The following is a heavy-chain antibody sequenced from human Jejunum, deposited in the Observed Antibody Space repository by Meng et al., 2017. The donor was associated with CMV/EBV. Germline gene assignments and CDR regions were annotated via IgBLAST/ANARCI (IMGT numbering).Heavy chain of an antibody. CDR3: ARVVKGGNYLEY. CDR2: MSGSGDRI. Sequence: AAAGFSFSFYGMTWVRQAPGKGLGWVSGMSGSGDRINHADSVKGRFTISKDNSKNMLHLQMNGLRAEDTAVYYCARVVKGGNYLEYWGQGTLVTVSS. V-gene: IGHV3-23*01. D-gene: IGHD4-23*01. CDR1: GFSFSFYG. J-gene: IGHJ4*02.